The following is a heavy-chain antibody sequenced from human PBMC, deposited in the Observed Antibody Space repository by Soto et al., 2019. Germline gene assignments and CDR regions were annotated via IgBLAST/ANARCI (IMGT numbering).Heavy chain of an antibody. J-gene: IGHJ3*02. CDR2: IYYSGST. V-gene: IGHV4-59*01. Sequence: PSESLSLTCTVSGGSISSYYWSWIRQPPGKGLEWIGYIYYSGSTNYNPSLKSRVTISVDTSKNQFSLKLTSVTAADTAVYYCERPYGYSYAFYAFDIWGQGTMVTVSS. CDR1: GGSISSYY. CDR3: ERPYGYSYAFYAFDI. D-gene: IGHD5-18*01.